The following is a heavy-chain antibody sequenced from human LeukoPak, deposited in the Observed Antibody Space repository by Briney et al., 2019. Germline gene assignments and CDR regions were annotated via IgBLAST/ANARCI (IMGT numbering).Heavy chain of an antibody. CDR1: GFTFSSYS. CDR2: ISSSSSYI. J-gene: IGHJ3*02. Sequence: NSGGSLRLSCAASGFTFSSYSMNWVRQAPGKGLEWVSSISSSSSYIYYADSVKGRFTISRDNAKNSLYLQMNSLRAEDTAVYYCARAHRYYYDSSGYWKTDAFDIWGQGTMVTVSS. V-gene: IGHV3-21*01. D-gene: IGHD3-22*01. CDR3: ARAHRYYYDSSGYWKTDAFDI.